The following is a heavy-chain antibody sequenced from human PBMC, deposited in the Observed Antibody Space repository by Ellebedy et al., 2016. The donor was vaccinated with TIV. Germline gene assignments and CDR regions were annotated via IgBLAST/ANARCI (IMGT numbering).Heavy chain of an antibody. J-gene: IGHJ4*02. CDR3: ARGAPEYCTNGVCYYFDY. Sequence: SETLSLTCAVYGGSFSGYYWSWIRQPPGKGLEWIGEINHSGSTNYNPSLKSRAIISVDTSKNQFSLKLSSVTAADTAVYYCARGAPEYCTNGVCYYFDYWGQGTLVTVSS. CDR2: INHSGST. CDR1: GGSFSGYY. V-gene: IGHV4-34*01. D-gene: IGHD2-8*01.